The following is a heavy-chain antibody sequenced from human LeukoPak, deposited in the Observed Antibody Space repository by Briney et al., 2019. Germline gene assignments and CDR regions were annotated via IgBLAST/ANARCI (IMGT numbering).Heavy chain of an antibody. CDR1: GYTLTELS. V-gene: IGHV1-24*01. D-gene: IGHD2-2*01. Sequence: ASVKVSCKVSGYTLTELSMHWVRQAPGKGLEWMGGFDPEDGETIYAQKFQGRVTMTEDTSTDTAYMKLRSLRSDDTAVYYCARSPGYCSSTSCSNYYYYMDVWGKGTTVTVSS. CDR2: FDPEDGET. CDR3: ARSPGYCSSTSCSNYYYYMDV. J-gene: IGHJ6*03.